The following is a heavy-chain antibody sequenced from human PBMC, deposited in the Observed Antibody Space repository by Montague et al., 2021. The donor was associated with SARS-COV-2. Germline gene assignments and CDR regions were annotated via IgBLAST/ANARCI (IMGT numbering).Heavy chain of an antibody. V-gene: IGHV4-30-2*04. Sequence: RVTMSVDTSKKQFSLRLSPVTAADTAVYYCARDVVAAPGTFDYWGQGTLVTVSS. CDR3: ARDVVAAPGTFDY. J-gene: IGHJ4*02. D-gene: IGHD6-13*01.